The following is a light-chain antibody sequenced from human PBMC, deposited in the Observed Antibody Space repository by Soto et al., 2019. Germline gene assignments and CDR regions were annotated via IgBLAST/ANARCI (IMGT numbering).Light chain of an antibody. CDR1: GSNIGAGYD. J-gene: IGLJ2*01. CDR3: ATWDTSLKGVV. V-gene: IGLV1-51*01. CDR2: END. Sequence: QSVLTQPPSVSGAPGQRVTISCTGSGSNIGAGYDVHWYQQLPGTAPKLLINENDRRPSGIPDRFSGSKTGTSATLAITGLQTGDEAEYFCATWDTSLKGVVFGGGTKLTVL.